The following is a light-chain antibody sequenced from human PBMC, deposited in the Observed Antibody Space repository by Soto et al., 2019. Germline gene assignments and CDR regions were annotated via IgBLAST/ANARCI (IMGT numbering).Light chain of an antibody. V-gene: IGKV3-20*01. CDR2: GAS. CDR1: QSVSSSY. CDR3: QQYGSSPPYT. J-gene: IGKJ2*01. Sequence: EIVLTQSPGTLSLSPRERATLSCRASQSVSSSYLAWYQQKPGQAPRLLIDGASSRATGIPDRFSGSGSGTDFTLTISRLEPEDVAVYYCQQYGSSPPYTFGQGTKVDIK.